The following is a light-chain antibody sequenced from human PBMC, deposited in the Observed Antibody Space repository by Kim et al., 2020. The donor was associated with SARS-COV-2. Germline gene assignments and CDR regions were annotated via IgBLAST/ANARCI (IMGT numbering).Light chain of an antibody. CDR1: QSVTSY. V-gene: IGKV1-39*01. Sequence: DMQLTQSPSSLAASFGDRVTITCRASQSVTSYLNWYQHKPGKAPKLLMYAASTLQSDVPSRFSGRGSGTEFTLSIGSLQPEDLATYYCQQSYSSPFTFGQGTRLEIK. CDR2: AAS. J-gene: IGKJ5*01. CDR3: QQSYSSPFT.